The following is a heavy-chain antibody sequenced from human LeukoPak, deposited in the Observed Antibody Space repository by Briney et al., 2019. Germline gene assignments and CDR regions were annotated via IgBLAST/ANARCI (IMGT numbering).Heavy chain of an antibody. CDR1: GGSFSGYY. CDR2: INHSGST. V-gene: IGHV4-34*01. D-gene: IGHD2-8*01. J-gene: IGHJ5*02. Sequence: SETLSLTCAVYGGSFSGYYWSWIRQPPGKGLEWIGEINHSGSTNYNPSLKSRVTISVDTSKNQFSLKLSSVTAADTAVYYCARSMGRYNWFDPWGQGTLVTVSS. CDR3: ARSMGRYNWFDP.